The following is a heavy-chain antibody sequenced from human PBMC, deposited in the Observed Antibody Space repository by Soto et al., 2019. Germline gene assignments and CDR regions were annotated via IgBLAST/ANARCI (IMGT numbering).Heavy chain of an antibody. D-gene: IGHD5-12*01. Sequence: GGSLRLSCAASGFTFSDYYMSWIRQAPGKGLEWVSYISSSGSTIYYADSVKGRFTISRDNAKNSLYLQMNSLRAEDTDVYYCERSGSGRDYSYYGMDVWGQGTTVTVSS. J-gene: IGHJ6*02. CDR1: GFTFSDYY. CDR3: ERSGSGRDYSYYGMDV. V-gene: IGHV3-11*01. CDR2: ISSSGSTI.